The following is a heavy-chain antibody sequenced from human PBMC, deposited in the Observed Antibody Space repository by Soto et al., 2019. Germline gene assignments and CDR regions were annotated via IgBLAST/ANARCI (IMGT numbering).Heavy chain of an antibody. V-gene: IGHV1-69*06. CDR3: ASGAAVAEHAIDY. J-gene: IGHJ4*02. D-gene: IGHD6-19*01. Sequence: SVRVSCKASGGTFSSYAISWVRQAPGQGLEWMGGIIPIFGTANYAQKFQGRVTITADKSTSTAYMELSSLRSEDTAVYYCASGAAVAEHAIDYGGQGTLVTVSS. CDR1: GGTFSSYA. CDR2: IIPIFGTA.